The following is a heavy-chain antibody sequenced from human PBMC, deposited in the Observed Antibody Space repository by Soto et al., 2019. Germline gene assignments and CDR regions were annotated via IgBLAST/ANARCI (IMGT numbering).Heavy chain of an antibody. CDR2: INHSGST. J-gene: IGHJ5*02. D-gene: IGHD6-13*01. V-gene: IGHV4-34*01. CDR1: GGSFSGYY. Sequence: PSETLSLTCAVYGGSFSGYYWSWIRQPPGKGLEWIGEINHSGSTNYNPSLKSRVTISVDTSKNQFSLKLSSVTAADTAVYYCARGQGVAAAVTNWFDPWGQGTLVTVSS. CDR3: ARGQGVAAAVTNWFDP.